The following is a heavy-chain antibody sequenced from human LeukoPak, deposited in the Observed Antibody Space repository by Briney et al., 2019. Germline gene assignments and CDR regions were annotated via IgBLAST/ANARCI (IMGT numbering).Heavy chain of an antibody. V-gene: IGHV4-34*01. CDR1: GGSFSGYY. D-gene: IGHD3-22*01. J-gene: IGHJ5*02. Sequence: PSETLSLTCAVYGGSFSGYYWSWFRQPPGKGLEWIGEINHGGYTNDNPSLKSRVTLSVDTSKNQFSLKLSSVTAADTAVYYCARAYYDSSGYALNSFDPWGQGNLVTVSS. CDR2: INHGGYT. CDR3: ARAYYDSSGYALNSFDP.